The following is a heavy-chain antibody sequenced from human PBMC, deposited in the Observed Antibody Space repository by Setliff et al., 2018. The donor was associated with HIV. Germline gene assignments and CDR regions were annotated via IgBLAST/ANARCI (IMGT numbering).Heavy chain of an antibody. CDR1: GNTFTKYY. D-gene: IGHD3-9*01. CDR2: LNPSGST. V-gene: IGHV1-46*01. CDR3: AGSILTGYYTFGADY. Sequence: GASVKVSCKASGNTFTKYYMHWVRQAPGQGLEWMGILNPSGSTVSAQKFQGRVTITTDESTTTAYMELSSLRSEDTALYYCAGSILTGYYTFGADYWGQGTLVTVSS. J-gene: IGHJ4*02.